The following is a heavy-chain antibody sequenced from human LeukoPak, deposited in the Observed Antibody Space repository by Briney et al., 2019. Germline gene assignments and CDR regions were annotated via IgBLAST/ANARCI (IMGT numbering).Heavy chain of an antibody. Sequence: GGSLRLSCVASGFTFSSNGMHWVRQAPGKGLEWVTFIQYDGSKKYYADSVKGRFTISRDNSKNTLYLQMNSLRAEDTAVYYCAKDGGSSWYGFDYWGQGTLVTVSS. D-gene: IGHD6-13*01. J-gene: IGHJ4*02. CDR3: AKDGGSSWYGFDY. V-gene: IGHV3-30*02. CDR1: GFTFSSNG. CDR2: IQYDGSKK.